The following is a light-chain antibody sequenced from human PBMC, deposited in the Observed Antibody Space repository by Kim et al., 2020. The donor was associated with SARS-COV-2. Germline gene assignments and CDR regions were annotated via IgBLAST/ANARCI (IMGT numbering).Light chain of an antibody. CDR1: QSVGSN. CDR2: DAS. Sequence: VSPGEGATLSCRASQSVGSNLAWYQQTPGQAPRLLIYDASTRASSMPARFSGGGSGTEFTLTISNLQSEDFAVYYCQQYNNWPRTFGQGTKVDIK. J-gene: IGKJ1*01. CDR3: QQYNNWPRT. V-gene: IGKV3-15*01.